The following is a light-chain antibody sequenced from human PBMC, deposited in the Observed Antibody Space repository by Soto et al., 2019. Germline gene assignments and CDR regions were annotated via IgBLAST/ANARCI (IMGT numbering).Light chain of an antibody. J-gene: IGKJ1*01. CDR2: GAS. Sequence: EIVLTQSPGTLSLSPGERATLSCRTSQSVNNNYLAWYQQKPGQAPRLLIYGASSRATGIPDRFSGSGSGTDFTLTISRLEPEDFAVYYCQQYGSSRTFGQGTKVDI. CDR3: QQYGSSRT. CDR1: QSVNNNY. V-gene: IGKV3-20*01.